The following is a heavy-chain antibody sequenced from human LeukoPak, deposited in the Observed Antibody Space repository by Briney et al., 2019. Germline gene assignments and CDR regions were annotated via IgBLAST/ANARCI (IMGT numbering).Heavy chain of an antibody. J-gene: IGHJ4*02. V-gene: IGHV4-38-2*01. CDR3: ASEGRESTFDC. CDR1: GYSISSSYY. D-gene: IGHD3-10*01. CDR2: IYHSGST. Sequence: SETLSVTCAVSGYSISSSYYWGWIRQPPGKGLEWIGSIYHSGSTYYNPSLKSRVTISVDTSKNQFSLKLSSVTAADTAVYYCASEGRESTFDCWGQGTLVTVPS.